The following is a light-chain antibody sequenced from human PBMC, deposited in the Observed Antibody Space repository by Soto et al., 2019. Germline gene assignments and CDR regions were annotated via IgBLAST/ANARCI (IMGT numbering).Light chain of an antibody. Sequence: DIQLTQSPSFLSASVGDRVTISCRASQGMNTYVAWYQQKPGKAPKLLIYGASTLHTGVPSRFSGSESGAEFTLRISSLQPEDFATYYCQQLHSYPITVGQGPRLEIK. V-gene: IGKV1-9*01. CDR1: QGMNTY. CDR2: GAS. J-gene: IGKJ5*01. CDR3: QQLHSYPIT.